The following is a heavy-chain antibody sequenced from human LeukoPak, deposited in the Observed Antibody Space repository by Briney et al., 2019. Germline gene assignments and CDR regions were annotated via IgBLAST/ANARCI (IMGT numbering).Heavy chain of an antibody. CDR1: GFTFSSYW. Sequence: GSLRLSCAASGFTFSSYWMHWVRQAPGKGLVWVSRINSDGSSTSYADSVKGRFTISRDNAKNTLYLQMNSLRAEDTAVYYCARDLRIRRFLEWLDHYYYGMDVWGQGTTVTVSS. CDR2: INSDGSST. J-gene: IGHJ6*02. V-gene: IGHV3-74*01. D-gene: IGHD3-3*01. CDR3: ARDLRIRRFLEWLDHYYYGMDV.